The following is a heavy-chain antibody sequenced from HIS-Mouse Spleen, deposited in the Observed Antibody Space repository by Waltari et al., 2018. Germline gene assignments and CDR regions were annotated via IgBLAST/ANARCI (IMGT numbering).Heavy chain of an antibody. D-gene: IGHD4-4*01. V-gene: IGHV3-13*01. CDR3: ARGYSNYVPYFDY. CDR2: IGTAGDT. CDR1: GFTFSSYD. Sequence: EVQLVESGGGLVQPGGSLRLSCAASGFTFSSYDMHWVRQATGKGWEWVSAIGTAGDTDYPGSVKGRFTIARENAKNSLYRQMNSLRAGDTAVYYCARGYSNYVPYFDYWGQGTLVTVSS. J-gene: IGHJ4*02.